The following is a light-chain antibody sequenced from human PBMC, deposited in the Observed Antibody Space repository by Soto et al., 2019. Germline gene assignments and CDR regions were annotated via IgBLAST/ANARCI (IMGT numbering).Light chain of an antibody. V-gene: IGKV1-33*01. CDR3: QQYNSYPWT. J-gene: IGKJ1*01. Sequence: DIQMTQSPSSLSASVGDRVTITCRASQDISNYLNWYQQKPGKAPKLLIYDASNLETGVPSRFSGSGSGTEFTLAISSLQPDDFATYYCQQYNSYPWTFGQGTKVDI. CDR2: DAS. CDR1: QDISNY.